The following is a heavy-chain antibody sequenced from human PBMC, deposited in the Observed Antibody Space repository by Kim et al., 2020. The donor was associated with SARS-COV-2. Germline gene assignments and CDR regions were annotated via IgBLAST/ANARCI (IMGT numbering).Heavy chain of an antibody. Sequence: SETLSLTCTVSGAPISSYYWVWVRPPPGKGLEWMATFFRSGSTSSNPSLKSRVTISADTSNHQFSLQLSSVTAADTAVYYCASWDYSDNAGLVHWGQGTLVTVSS. CDR2: FFRSGST. CDR3: ASWDYSDNAGLVH. V-gene: IGHV4-59*13. CDR1: GAPISSYY. D-gene: IGHD4-4*01. J-gene: IGHJ4*02.